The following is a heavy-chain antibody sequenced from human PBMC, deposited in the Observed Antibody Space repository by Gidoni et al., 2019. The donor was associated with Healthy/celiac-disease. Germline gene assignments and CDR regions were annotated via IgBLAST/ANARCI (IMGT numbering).Heavy chain of an antibody. D-gene: IGHD1-26*01. CDR3: ARTPTNYYYYGMDV. Sequence: QVQLQESGPGLVKPSQTLSLTCTVSGGSISSGSYYWSWIRQPAGKGLEWIGRIYTSGSTNYNPSLKSRVTISVDTSKNQFSLKLSSVTAADTAVYYCARTPTNYYYYGMDVWGQGTTVTVSS. V-gene: IGHV4-61*02. CDR1: GGSISSGSYY. J-gene: IGHJ6*02. CDR2: IYTSGST.